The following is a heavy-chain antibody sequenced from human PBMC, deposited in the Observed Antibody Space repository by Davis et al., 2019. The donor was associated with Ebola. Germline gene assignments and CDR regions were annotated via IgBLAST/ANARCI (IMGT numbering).Heavy chain of an antibody. V-gene: IGHV3-23*01. CDR3: ATRYSANTGPWRY. D-gene: IGHD4/OR15-4a*01. Sequence: GGSLRLSCAASEFTSSGYAMRWVRHTPGRGLEWVSGFSETGENTYYADSVKGRFTISRDNSKNTMYLQMNSLRAEDPAVYYWATRYSANTGPWRYWGQGTLVTVSS. J-gene: IGHJ4*02. CDR2: FSETGENT. CDR1: EFTSSGYA.